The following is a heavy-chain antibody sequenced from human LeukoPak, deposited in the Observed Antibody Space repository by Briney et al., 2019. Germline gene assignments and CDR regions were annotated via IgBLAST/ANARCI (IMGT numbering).Heavy chain of an antibody. J-gene: IGHJ3*02. CDR3: ARVPYDSSGYYYVPSAFDI. V-gene: IGHV4-61*01. CDR1: GGSISSSSYY. D-gene: IGHD3-22*01. CDR2: IYYSGST. Sequence: SETLSLTCTVSGGSISSSSYYWSWIRQPPGKGLEWIGYIYYSGSTNYNPSLKSRVTISVDTSKNQFSLKLSSVTAADTAVYYCARVPYDSSGYYYVPSAFDIWGQGTMVTVSS.